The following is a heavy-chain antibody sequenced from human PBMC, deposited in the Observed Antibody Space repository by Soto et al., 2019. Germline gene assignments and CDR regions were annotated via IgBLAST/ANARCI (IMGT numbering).Heavy chain of an antibody. CDR3: ARDGARSISTSGYYYYYMDV. J-gene: IGHJ6*03. Sequence: GGSLRLSCAASGFTFSTYYMHWVRQAPGEGLEWVALISPDGSDIRYADSVRGRFTISRENAKNSLYLQMNSLRAGDTAVYYCARDGARSISTSGYYYYYMDVWGKGTTVTVSS. D-gene: IGHD1-26*01. CDR2: ISPDGSDI. CDR1: GFTFSTYY. V-gene: IGHV3-30*03.